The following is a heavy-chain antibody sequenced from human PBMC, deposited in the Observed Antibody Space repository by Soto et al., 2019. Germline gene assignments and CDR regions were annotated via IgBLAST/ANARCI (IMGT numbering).Heavy chain of an antibody. CDR2: INPSGGST. Sequence: ASVKVSCKASGYTFTSYYMHWVRQAPGQGLEWMGIINPSGGSTSYAQKFQGRVTMTRDTSTSTVYMELSSLRSEDTAVYYCAIGIVVVVAAIAYYYYYGMDVWGQGTTVTVSS. V-gene: IGHV1-46*01. CDR3: AIGIVVVVAAIAYYYYYGMDV. J-gene: IGHJ6*02. CDR1: GYTFTSYY. D-gene: IGHD2-15*01.